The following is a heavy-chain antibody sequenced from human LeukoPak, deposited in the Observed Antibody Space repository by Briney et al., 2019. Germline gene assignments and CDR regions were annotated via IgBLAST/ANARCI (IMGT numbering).Heavy chain of an antibody. Sequence: ASVKVSCKAAGYTFTCYGISWVRQAPGQGLEWMGWISGYNGNTNYVQKLQGRVTMTIDTSTSTAYMELRSLRSDDTAVYCCARGFGELSSPDYWGQGTLVTVSS. CDR2: ISGYNGNT. CDR3: ARGFGELSSPDY. V-gene: IGHV1-18*01. CDR1: GYTFTCYG. D-gene: IGHD3-10*01. J-gene: IGHJ4*02.